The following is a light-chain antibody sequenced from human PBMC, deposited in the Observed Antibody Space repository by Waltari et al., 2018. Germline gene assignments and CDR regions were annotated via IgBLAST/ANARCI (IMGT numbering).Light chain of an antibody. J-gene: IGLJ2*01. V-gene: IGLV2-8*01. CDR1: SSDVGGSKY. Sequence: QSALTQPPSASGSPGQSVTIPCTGTSSDVGGSKYVSWYQQHPGKAPKLMIFEVNTRPSGVPDHFSGSKSGNTASLTVSGLQAEDEADYYCSSFAGSNLVLFGGGTKLTVL. CDR3: SSFAGSNLVL. CDR2: EVN.